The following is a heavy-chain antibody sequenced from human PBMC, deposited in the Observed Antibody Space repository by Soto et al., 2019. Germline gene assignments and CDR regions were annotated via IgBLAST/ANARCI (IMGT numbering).Heavy chain of an antibody. Sequence: EVQLVESGGGLVKPGGSLRLSCAASGFTFSSYSMNWVRQAPGKGLEWVSSISSSSSYIYYADSVKGRFTISRDNAKNSLYLQMSSLRAEDTAVYYCARVRRLHLGELSPLDYWGQGTLVTVSS. CDR1: GFTFSSYS. CDR3: ARVRRLHLGELSPLDY. V-gene: IGHV3-21*01. D-gene: IGHD3-16*02. CDR2: ISSSSSYI. J-gene: IGHJ4*02.